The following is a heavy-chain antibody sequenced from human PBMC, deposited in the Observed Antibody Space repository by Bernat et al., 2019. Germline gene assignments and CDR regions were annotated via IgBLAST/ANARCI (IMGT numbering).Heavy chain of an antibody. Sequence: QVQLQQWGAGLLKPSETLSLTCAVYGGSFSGYYWSWIRQPPGKGLEWIGEINHSGSTNYNPSLNSRVTISVDTSKNQFSLKLSSVTAADTAVYYCALEWGYCSGGSCPYYFDYWGQGTLVTVSS. CDR1: GGSFSGYY. CDR2: INHSGST. D-gene: IGHD2-15*01. V-gene: IGHV4-34*01. J-gene: IGHJ4*02. CDR3: ALEWGYCSGGSCPYYFDY.